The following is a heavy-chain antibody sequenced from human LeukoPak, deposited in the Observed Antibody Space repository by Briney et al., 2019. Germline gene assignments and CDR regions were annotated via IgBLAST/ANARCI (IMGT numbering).Heavy chain of an antibody. Sequence: SETLSLTCTISGGSISSSSYYWGWIRQPPGKGLEWIGSIYCSGSTYYNPSLKSRVTISVDTSKNQFSLKPSSVTAADTAVYYCARDRIAARPAFDYWGQGILVTVSS. D-gene: IGHD6-6*01. CDR3: ARDRIAARPAFDY. V-gene: IGHV4-39*07. CDR2: IYCSGST. J-gene: IGHJ4*02. CDR1: GGSISSSSYY.